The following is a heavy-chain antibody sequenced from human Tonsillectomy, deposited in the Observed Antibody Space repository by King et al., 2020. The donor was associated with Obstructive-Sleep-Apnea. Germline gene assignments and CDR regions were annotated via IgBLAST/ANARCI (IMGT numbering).Heavy chain of an antibody. Sequence: VQLVESGGGLVQPGGSLRLSCEASGFIFSRYSMNWIRQAPGKGLELVLYINFDSSEIYYADSVQSRFTISRDNARNSPYLQMNSLRAEDTAAYYCVRDLHWAFDIWGQGTTVTVSS. CDR1: GFIFSRYS. CDR2: INFDSSEI. V-gene: IGHV3-48*01. D-gene: IGHD3-3*02. J-gene: IGHJ3*02. CDR3: VRDLHWAFDI.